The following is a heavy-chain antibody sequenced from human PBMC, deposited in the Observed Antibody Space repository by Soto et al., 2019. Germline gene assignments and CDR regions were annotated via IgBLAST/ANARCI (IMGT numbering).Heavy chain of an antibody. CDR1: GFTFSTHA. V-gene: IGHV3-23*01. CDR2: ITGSGGST. D-gene: IGHD4-17*01. J-gene: IGHJ4*02. CDR3: AKDRYGDYGGIDY. Sequence: GGSLRLPCAASGFTFSTHAMIWVRQAPGKGLEWVSVITGSGGSTYYADYVKGRFTISRDTSKNTLFLQMNSLRAEDTAVYYCAKDRYGDYGGIDYWGQGTMVTVS.